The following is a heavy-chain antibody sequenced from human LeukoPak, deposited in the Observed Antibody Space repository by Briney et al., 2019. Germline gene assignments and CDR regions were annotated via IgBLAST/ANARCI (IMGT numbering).Heavy chain of an antibody. CDR3: AKAPRGDIVVVPAAIVD. J-gene: IGHJ4*02. D-gene: IGHD2-2*01. V-gene: IGHV3-23*01. CDR1: GFTFSSYG. Sequence: GGSLRLSCAASGFTFSSYGMSWVRQAPGKGLEWVSAISGSGGSTYYADSVKGRFTISRDNSKNTLYLQMNSLRAEDTAVYYCAKAPRGDIVVVPAAIVDWGQGTLVTVSS. CDR2: ISGSGGST.